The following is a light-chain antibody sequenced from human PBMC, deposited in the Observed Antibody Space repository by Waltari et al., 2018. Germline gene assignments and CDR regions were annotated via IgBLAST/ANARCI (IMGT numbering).Light chain of an antibody. V-gene: IGKV4-1*01. J-gene: IGKJ2*01. CDR3: QQYYSTPYT. CDR2: WAS. CDR1: QSVLYSSNNMNY. Sequence: DIVMTQSPDSLAVSLGERATINCKSSQSVLYSSNNMNYLAWYQQKPGQHPKRFIYWASTRESGVPDRFSGSWAGTDFTLTISSLQAEDVAVYYCQQYYSTPYTFGQGTKLEIK.